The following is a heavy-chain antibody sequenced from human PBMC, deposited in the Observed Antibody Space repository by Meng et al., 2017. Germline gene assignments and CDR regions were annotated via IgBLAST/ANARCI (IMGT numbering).Heavy chain of an antibody. CDR3: LDEAPRSDY. D-gene: IGHD1-1*01. CDR1: GFTFNNYW. J-gene: IGHJ4*02. CDR2: ISGDGSIT. Sequence: EGQLVESGGGLVQPGGSLRPSCAASGFTFNNYWMHWVRQVPGKGLVWVSRISGDGSITNYADSVKGRFTISRDNAKNTLYLQMNSLRPEDTAVYYCLDEAPRSDYWGQGSLVTVSS. V-gene: IGHV3-74*01.